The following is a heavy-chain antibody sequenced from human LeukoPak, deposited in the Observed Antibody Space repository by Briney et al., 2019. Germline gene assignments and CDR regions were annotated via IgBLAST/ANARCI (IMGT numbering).Heavy chain of an antibody. CDR2: FDPEDGET. CDR3: ATVLTMVRGVERRALDI. CDR1: GYTLTELS. J-gene: IGHJ3*02. D-gene: IGHD3-10*01. Sequence: ASVKVSCKVSGYTLTELSMHWVRQAPGKGLEWMGGFDPEDGETIYAQKFQGRVTMTEDTSTDTAYMELSSLRSEDTAVYYCATVLTMVRGVERRALDIWGQGTMVTVSS. V-gene: IGHV1-24*01.